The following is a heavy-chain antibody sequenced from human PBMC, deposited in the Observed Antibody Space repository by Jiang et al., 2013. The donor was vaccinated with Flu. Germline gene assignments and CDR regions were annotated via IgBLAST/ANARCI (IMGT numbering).Heavy chain of an antibody. Sequence: ISCKGSWIQLYQLLDRLGAPDARERPGVDGIIYPGDSDTRYSPSFQGQVSISADKSTSTAYLQWSSLKASDTAMYYCARLGPINYYDSSGYWGYFDQWGQGTPVTVSS. CDR3: ARLGPINYYDSSGYWGYFDQ. J-gene: IGHJ4*02. CDR2: IYPGDSDT. D-gene: IGHD3-22*01. V-gene: IGHV5-51*01. CDR1: IQLYQLL.